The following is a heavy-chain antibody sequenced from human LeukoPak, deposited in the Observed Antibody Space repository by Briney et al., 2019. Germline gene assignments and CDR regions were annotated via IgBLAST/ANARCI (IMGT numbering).Heavy chain of an antibody. D-gene: IGHD4-23*01. Sequence: GGSLRLSCAASGFTFSNAWMSWVRQAPGKGLEWVGRIKSKTDGGTTDYAAPVKGRFTISRDDSKNTLYLQMNSLKTEDTAVYYCTTVPSVAMNYFDYWGQGTLVTVSS. V-gene: IGHV3-15*01. CDR2: IKSKTDGGTT. J-gene: IGHJ4*02. CDR1: GFTFSNAW. CDR3: TTVPSVAMNYFDY.